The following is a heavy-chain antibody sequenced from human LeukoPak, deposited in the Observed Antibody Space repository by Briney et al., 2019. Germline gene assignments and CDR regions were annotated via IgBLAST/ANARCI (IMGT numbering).Heavy chain of an antibody. Sequence: GRSLRLSCAASGFTFDDYAMHWVRQAPGKGLEWVSGISWNSGNIGYADSVKGRFTISRDNAKNSLHLQMNSLRAEDTALYYCAKDIDYDSSGRYGLDVWGQGTTVTVSS. V-gene: IGHV3-9*01. CDR3: AKDIDYDSSGRYGLDV. D-gene: IGHD3-22*01. J-gene: IGHJ6*02. CDR1: GFTFDDYA. CDR2: ISWNSGNI.